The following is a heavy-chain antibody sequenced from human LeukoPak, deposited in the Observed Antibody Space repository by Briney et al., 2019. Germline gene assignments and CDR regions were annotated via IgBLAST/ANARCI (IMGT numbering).Heavy chain of an antibody. D-gene: IGHD6-13*01. CDR1: GFTFSDYY. Sequence: GGSLRLSCAASGFTFSDYYMSWIRQAPGKGLEWVSHISSSGSTIYYADSVKGRFTISRDNAKNSLYLQMNSLRAEDTAVYYCARDLGIPIAAAFQHWGQGTLVTVSS. CDR3: ARDLGIPIAAAFQH. J-gene: IGHJ1*01. V-gene: IGHV3-11*01. CDR2: ISSSGSTI.